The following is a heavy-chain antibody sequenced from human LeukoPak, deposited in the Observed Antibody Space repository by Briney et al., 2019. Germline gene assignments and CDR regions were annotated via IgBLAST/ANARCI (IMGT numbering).Heavy chain of an antibody. Sequence: ASVKASCKASGYTFTSYGISWVRQAPGQGLEWMGWISAYNGNTNYAQKLQGRVTMTTDTSTSTAYMELRSLRSDDTAVYYCARGVALLPPHWFDPWGQGTLVTVSS. CDR2: ISAYNGNT. V-gene: IGHV1-18*01. D-gene: IGHD5-12*01. CDR1: GYTFTSYG. CDR3: ARGVALLPPHWFDP. J-gene: IGHJ5*02.